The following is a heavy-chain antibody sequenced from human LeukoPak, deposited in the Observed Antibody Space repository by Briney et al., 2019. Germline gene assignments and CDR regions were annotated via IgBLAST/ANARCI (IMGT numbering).Heavy chain of an antibody. CDR3: AKETSNSPFAY. D-gene: IGHD4-11*01. J-gene: IGHJ4*02. V-gene: IGHV3-23*01. CDR2: ISAST. CDR1: GFTFSNHA. Sequence: GGSLRLSCAASGFTFSNHAMNWVRQAPGEGLEWVSVISASTYYADSVKGRFTISRDNSKNTLYLQMNSLRAEDTAVYYCAKETSNSPFAYWGQGTLVTVSS.